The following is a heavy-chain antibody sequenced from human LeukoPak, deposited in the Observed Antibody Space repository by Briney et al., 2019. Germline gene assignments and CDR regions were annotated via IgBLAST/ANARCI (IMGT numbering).Heavy chain of an antibody. CDR3: ARGHQRYYYDSSGYYYRRGYYFDY. V-gene: IGHV4-59*02. D-gene: IGHD3-22*01. Sequence: SETLSLTCTVSGGSVRSYYWSWIRQTPGKGLEWIGYIYYSGRTNYNPSLKRRVTMSVDTSKNPFSLHLSSVHAADTAVYYCARGHQRYYYDSSGYYYRRGYYFDYWGQGTLVTVSS. J-gene: IGHJ4*02. CDR1: GGSVRSYY. CDR2: IYYSGRT.